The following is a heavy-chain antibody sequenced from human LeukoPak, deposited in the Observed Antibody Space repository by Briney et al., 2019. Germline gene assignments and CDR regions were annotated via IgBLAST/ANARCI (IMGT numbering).Heavy chain of an antibody. CDR3: ARTSRWLQGQFDY. CDR1: GGSISSYY. J-gene: IGHJ4*02. Sequence: SETLSLTCTVSGGSISSYYWSWIRQPPGKGLVWIGYIYYSGSTNYNPSLKSRVTISVDTSKNQFSLKLSSVTAADTAVYYCARTSRWLQGQFDYWGQGTLVTVSS. V-gene: IGHV4-59*01. CDR2: IYYSGST. D-gene: IGHD5-24*01.